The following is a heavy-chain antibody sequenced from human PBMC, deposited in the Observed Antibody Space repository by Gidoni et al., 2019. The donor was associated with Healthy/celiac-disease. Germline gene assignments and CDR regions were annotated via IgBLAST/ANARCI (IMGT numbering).Heavy chain of an antibody. Sequence: QVQLVESGGGVVQPGRSLRLSCAASGFTFSSYAMHWVRQAPGKGLEWVAAISNDGSNKYYSDSVKGRFTISRDNSKNTLYLQMNSLRAEDTAVYYSAKDLGWYSSNWYPAGYMDVWGKGTTVTVSS. CDR1: GFTFSSYA. D-gene: IGHD6-13*01. CDR3: AKDLGWYSSNWYPAGYMDV. J-gene: IGHJ6*03. V-gene: IGHV3-30*18. CDR2: ISNDGSNK.